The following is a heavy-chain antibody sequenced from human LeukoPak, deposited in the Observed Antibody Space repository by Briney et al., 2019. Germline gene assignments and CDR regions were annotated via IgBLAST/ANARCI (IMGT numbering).Heavy chain of an antibody. CDR2: ISGSGVDT. J-gene: IGHJ4*02. D-gene: IGHD3-10*01. V-gene: IGHV3-23*01. CDR3: ASGTYRLGDY. Sequence: GGSQRLSCAASGFSFSTYAMSWVRQAPGKGLEWVSGISGSGVDTHYADSVKGRFRISRDNSKNTLYLQLNSLRAEDTAVYYCASGTYRLGDYWGLGTLVIVSS. CDR1: GFSFSTYA.